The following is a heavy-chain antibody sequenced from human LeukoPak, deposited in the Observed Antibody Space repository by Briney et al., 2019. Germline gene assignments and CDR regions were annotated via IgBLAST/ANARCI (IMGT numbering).Heavy chain of an antibody. J-gene: IGHJ3*01. D-gene: IGHD3-3*01. CDR1: GFTFNIYP. V-gene: IGHV3-30-3*01. CDR2: ISYDGNKI. Sequence: GGSLRLSCAASGFTFNIYPLHWVRQAPGKGLEWVTLISYDGNKIYYADSVRGRFTISRDNSKNTLYLQMNNLRAEDTAVYYCARESGWGLPHAFDLWGQGTMVAVSS. CDR3: ARESGWGLPHAFDL.